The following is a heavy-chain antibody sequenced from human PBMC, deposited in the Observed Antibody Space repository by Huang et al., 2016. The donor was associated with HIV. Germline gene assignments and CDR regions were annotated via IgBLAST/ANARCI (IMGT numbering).Heavy chain of an antibody. J-gene: IGHJ3*01. Sequence: QVQLVESGGGVVQPGRSLRLSCAASGFSFANYAMHWVRQAPGKRLEGVTFISNDGSSRYYADAVKGRFTISRDNFKNALYLQMNRLRGDDTAVYYCTREYTVAGAFDLWGQGTMVTVSS. CDR1: GFSFANYA. CDR3: TREYTVAGAFDL. V-gene: IGHV3-30-3*01. D-gene: IGHD5-12*01. CDR2: ISNDGSSR.